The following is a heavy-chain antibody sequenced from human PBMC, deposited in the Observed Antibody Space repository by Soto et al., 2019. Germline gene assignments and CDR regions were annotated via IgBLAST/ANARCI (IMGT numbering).Heavy chain of an antibody. D-gene: IGHD7-27*01. CDR2: IYDCGST. CDR1: GDSISNVIYC. Sequence: QVQLQASGPGLLKPSQTLSLTCTVSGDSISNVIYCCSWIRKPPDKGLEWIGNIYDCGSTYNNPSLTSQVTISVDTSKIHICLKLRSVSAADTAVYYCARVPSGDKVDYWGQGPLVTVSS. V-gene: IGHV4-30-4*01. J-gene: IGHJ4*02. CDR3: ARVPSGDKVDY.